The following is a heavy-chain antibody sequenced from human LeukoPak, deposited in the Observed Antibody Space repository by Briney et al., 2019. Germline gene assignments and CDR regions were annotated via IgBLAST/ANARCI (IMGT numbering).Heavy chain of an antibody. Sequence: PSETLSLTCAVYGGSFSGYYWSWIRQPPGKGLEWIGEINHSGSTNYNPSLKSRATISVDTFKNQFSLKLSSVTAADTAVYYCATRPLPYYYDSSPPGGFDYWGQGTLVTVSS. CDR1: GGSFSGYY. D-gene: IGHD3-22*01. J-gene: IGHJ4*02. V-gene: IGHV4-34*01. CDR2: INHSGST. CDR3: ATRPLPYYYDSSPPGGFDY.